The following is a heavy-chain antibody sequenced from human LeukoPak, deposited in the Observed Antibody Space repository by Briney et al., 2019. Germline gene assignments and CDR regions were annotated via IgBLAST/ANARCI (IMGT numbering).Heavy chain of an antibody. CDR3: ASDHYDFWSGLGAFDI. J-gene: IGHJ3*02. D-gene: IGHD3-3*01. CDR2: IYHSGST. V-gene: IGHV4-38-2*02. CDR1: GYSISSGYY. Sequence: PSETLSLTCTVSGYSISSGYYWGWIRQPPGKGLEWIGSIYHSGSTYYNPSLKSRVTISVDTSKNQFSLKLSSVTAADTAVYYCASDHYDFWSGLGAFDIWGQGTMVTVSS.